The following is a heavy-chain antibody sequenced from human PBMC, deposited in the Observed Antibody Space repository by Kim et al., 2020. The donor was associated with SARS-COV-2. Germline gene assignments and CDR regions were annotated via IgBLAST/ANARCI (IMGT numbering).Heavy chain of an antibody. CDR2: ISGGGGTT. V-gene: IGHV3-43*02. CDR1: GFTFSSYA. CDR3: AKDQEVEIYYYDGMDV. Sequence: GGSLRLSCAASGFTFSSYAMNWVRQAPGKGLEWVSLISGGGGTTYYADSGKGRFTISRDNRKNSLYLQMNSLRNEDTPLYYCAKDQEVEIYYYDGMDVWGQGTTVTVSS. J-gene: IGHJ6*02. D-gene: IGHD1-26*01.